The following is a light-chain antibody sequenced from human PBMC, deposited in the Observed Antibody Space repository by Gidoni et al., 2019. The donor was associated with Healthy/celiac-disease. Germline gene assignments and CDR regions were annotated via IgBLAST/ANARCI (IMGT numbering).Light chain of an antibody. CDR1: KVGDKS. CDR3: QAWDSSTVV. V-gene: IGLV3-1*01. CDR2: QDS. J-gene: IGLJ2*01. Sequence: SYELTQPPSVSVSPGQTASITCSGDKVGDKSSCWYKQKPGQSPVLVIYQDSKRPSGIPERFSGSNSGNTATLTISGTQAMDESDYYCQAWDSSTVVFGGGTKLTVL.